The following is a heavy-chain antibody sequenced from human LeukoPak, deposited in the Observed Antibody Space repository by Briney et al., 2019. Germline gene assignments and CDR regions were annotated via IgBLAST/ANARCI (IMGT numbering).Heavy chain of an antibody. Sequence: PSETLSLTCTVSGGSISSGDYYWSWIRQPPGKGLGWIGYIYYSGSTYYNPSLKSRVTISVDTSKNQFSLKLSSVTAADTAVYYCAREESDTAMVTIDYWGQGTLVTVSS. D-gene: IGHD5-18*01. V-gene: IGHV4-30-4*01. CDR2: IYYSGST. CDR1: GGSISSGDYY. J-gene: IGHJ4*02. CDR3: AREESDTAMVTIDY.